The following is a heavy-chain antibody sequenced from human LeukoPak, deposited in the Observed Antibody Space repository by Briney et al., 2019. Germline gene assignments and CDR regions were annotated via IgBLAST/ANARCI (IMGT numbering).Heavy chain of an antibody. J-gene: IGHJ4*02. CDR3: AKDPLGGYSGYDPYFDY. V-gene: IGHV3-30*18. D-gene: IGHD5-12*01. Sequence: GRSLRLSCAAPGFTFSSYGMHWVRQAPGKGLEWVAVISYDGSNKYYADSVKGRFTISRDNSKSTLYLQMNSLRAEDTAVYYCAKDPLGGYSGYDPYFDYWGQGTLVTVSS. CDR2: ISYDGSNK. CDR1: GFTFSSYG.